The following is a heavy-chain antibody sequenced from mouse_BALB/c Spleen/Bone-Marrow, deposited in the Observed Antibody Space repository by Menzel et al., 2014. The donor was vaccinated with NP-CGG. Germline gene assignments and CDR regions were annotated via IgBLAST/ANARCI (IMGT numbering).Heavy chain of an antibody. D-gene: IGHD2-13*01. CDR1: GFTFTDYY. CDR2: IRNKANGYTT. V-gene: IGHV7-3*02. Sequence: EVHLVESGGGLVQPGGSLRLPCATSGFTFTDYYMSWVRQPPGKALEWLGFIRNKANGYTTEYSASVKGRFTISRDNSQSILFLQMNTLRTEDSAIYYCARVYFDDYEAWFAYWGQGTLVTVSA. CDR3: ARVYFDDYEAWFAY. J-gene: IGHJ3*01.